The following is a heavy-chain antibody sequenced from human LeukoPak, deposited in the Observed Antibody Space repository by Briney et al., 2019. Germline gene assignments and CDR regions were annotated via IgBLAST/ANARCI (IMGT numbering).Heavy chain of an antibody. J-gene: IGHJ6*04. CDR3: ARDLYSYMDV. CDR2: IYYIGST. D-gene: IGHD2-21*01. V-gene: IGHV4-59*11. CDR1: GGSISSHY. Sequence: TSETLSLTCTVSGGSISSHYWSWIRQSPGKGLEWIGYIYYIGSTNYNPSLKSRVTISVDTSKNQFSLKLSSVTAADTAVYYCARDLYSYMDVWGKGTTVTISS.